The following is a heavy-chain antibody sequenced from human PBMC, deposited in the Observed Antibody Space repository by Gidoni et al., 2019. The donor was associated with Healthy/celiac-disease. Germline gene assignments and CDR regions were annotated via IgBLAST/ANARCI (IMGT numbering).Heavy chain of an antibody. CDR3: ARLAVAEGDFDY. D-gene: IGHD6-19*01. J-gene: IGHJ4*02. Sequence: QLQLQESVPGLVQPSETLSLACTVSGGSNSSSSYYWGGIRQPRGKGLEWIGSIYYSGGTYYNPSLTSRVTISVDPSKNQFSLKLSSVTAADTAVYYCARLAVAEGDFDYWGQGTLVTVSS. V-gene: IGHV4-39*01. CDR1: GGSNSSSSYY. CDR2: IYYSGGT.